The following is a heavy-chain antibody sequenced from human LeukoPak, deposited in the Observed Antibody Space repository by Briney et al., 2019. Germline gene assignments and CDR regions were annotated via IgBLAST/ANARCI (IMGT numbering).Heavy chain of an antibody. Sequence: SETLSLTCAVYGGSFSGYYWSWIRQPPGKGLEWIGEINHSGSTNYNPSLKSRVTISVDTSKNQFSLKLSSVTAADTAVYYCAKDTSTISVSGTCFDYWGQGTLVTVSS. CDR3: AKDTSTISVSGTCFDY. J-gene: IGHJ4*02. CDR1: GGSFSGYY. V-gene: IGHV4-34*01. D-gene: IGHD6-19*01. CDR2: INHSGST.